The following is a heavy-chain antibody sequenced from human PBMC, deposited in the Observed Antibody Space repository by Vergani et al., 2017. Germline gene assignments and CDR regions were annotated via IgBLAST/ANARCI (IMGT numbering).Heavy chain of an antibody. D-gene: IGHD6-6*01. CDR1: GYTFTSYD. CDR2: INPNSGGT. Sequence: QVQLVPSGAEVKKPGASVKVSCKASGYTFTSYDINWVRQAPGQGLEWMGWINPNSGGTNYAQKFQGRVTMTRDTSISTAYMELSRLRSDDTAVYYCARDSSSSPHHYWGQGTLVTVSS. J-gene: IGHJ1*01. V-gene: IGHV1-2*02. CDR3: ARDSSSSPHHY.